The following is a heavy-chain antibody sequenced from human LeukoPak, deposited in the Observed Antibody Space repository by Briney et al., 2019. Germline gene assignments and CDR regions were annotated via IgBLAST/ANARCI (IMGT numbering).Heavy chain of an antibody. V-gene: IGHV4-34*01. CDR2: INHSGST. Sequence: SETLSLTCAVYGGSFSGYYWSWIRQPPGKGLEWIGEINHSGSTNYNPSLKSRVTISVDTSKNQFSLKLSSVTAADTAVYYCARKERGSSGWPRPYYFDYWGQGTLVTVSS. CDR1: GGSFSGYY. J-gene: IGHJ4*02. D-gene: IGHD6-19*01. CDR3: ARKERGSSGWPRPYYFDY.